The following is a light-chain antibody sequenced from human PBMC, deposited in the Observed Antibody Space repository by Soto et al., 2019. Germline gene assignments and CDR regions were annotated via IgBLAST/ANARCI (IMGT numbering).Light chain of an antibody. V-gene: IGKV1-5*03. CDR1: QSISSW. CDR2: KAS. J-gene: IGKJ1*01. Sequence: DIQMTQSPSTLSASVGDRVTITCRASQSISSWLAWYQQKPGKAPKLLIYKASSLESGVPSRFSGSGSGTEFTLTISSRQPDDFATYYFQQYNSQPWTLGHRTKVEIQ. CDR3: QQYNSQPWT.